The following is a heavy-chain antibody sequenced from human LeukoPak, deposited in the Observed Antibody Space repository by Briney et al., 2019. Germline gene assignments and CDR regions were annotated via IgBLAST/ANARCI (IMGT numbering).Heavy chain of an antibody. CDR1: GFTFSSYA. CDR3: ARDLAYYDSSGYYAPDAFDI. J-gene: IGHJ3*02. V-gene: IGHV3-30-3*01. CDR2: ISYDGSNK. Sequence: GGSLRLSCAASGFTFSSYAMHWVRQAPXXXLEWVAVISYDGSNKYYADSVKGRFTISRDNSKNTLYLQMNSLRAEDTAVYYCARDLAYYDSSGYYAPDAFDIWGQGTMVTVSS. D-gene: IGHD3-22*01.